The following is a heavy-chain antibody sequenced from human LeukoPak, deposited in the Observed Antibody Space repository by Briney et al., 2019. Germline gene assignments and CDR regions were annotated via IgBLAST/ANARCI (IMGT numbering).Heavy chain of an antibody. CDR1: GDTISSTKW. Sequence: SGTLSLTCAVSGDTISSTKWWSWVRQSPGKGLEWVGEIHHSVGSNYNPSLKSRATISLDKSNNQFSLSLRSVTAADTAVYDCARNDFYDMGVWDKGTTVTVSS. J-gene: IGHJ6*03. CDR2: IHHSVGS. CDR3: ARNDFYDMGV. D-gene: IGHD2/OR15-2a*01. V-gene: IGHV4-4*02.